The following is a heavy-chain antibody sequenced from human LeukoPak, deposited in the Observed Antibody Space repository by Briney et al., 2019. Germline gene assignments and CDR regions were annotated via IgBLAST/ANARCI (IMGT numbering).Heavy chain of an antibody. V-gene: IGHV3-30-3*01. J-gene: IGHJ5*02. CDR3: ARDSDPSAHFGLFDL. CDR2: ISYDGNNI. CDR1: GFTLSSHA. D-gene: IGHD3-3*02. Sequence: GGSLRLSCAASGFTLSSHAMHWVRQAPGKRLEWVAVISYDGNNIYYADYVKGRFTISRDNSKNAVYLQMNSLGLEDTAVYWCARDSDPSAHFGLFDLWGQGTLVTVSS.